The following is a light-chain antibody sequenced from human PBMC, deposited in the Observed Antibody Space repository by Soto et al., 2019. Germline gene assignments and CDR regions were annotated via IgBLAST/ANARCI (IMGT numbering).Light chain of an antibody. CDR3: QQYDSYST. CDR2: AAS. Sequence: DIQMTQSPSSLSASVGDRVTITCRASQSISNYLNWYQQKPGKAPNLLIFAASSLQSGVPSRFSGSGSGTEFTLTISSLQPDDFATYYCQQYDSYSTFGQGTKVDIK. CDR1: QSISNY. V-gene: IGKV1-39*01. J-gene: IGKJ1*01.